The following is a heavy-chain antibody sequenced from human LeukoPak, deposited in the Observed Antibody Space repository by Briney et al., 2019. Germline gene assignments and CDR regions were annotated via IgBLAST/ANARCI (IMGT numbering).Heavy chain of an antibody. Sequence: GGSLRLSCAASGFRFNTYWMSWVRQAPGKGLEWVANIKQDGNEKYYADSVKGRFTISRDNGKNSLDLQMNSLRADDTAVYYCARTMGDYCSSTSCYGAYYYYMDVWGKGTTVTVSS. CDR2: IKQDGNEK. CDR1: GFRFNTYW. V-gene: IGHV3-7*01. CDR3: ARTMGDYCSSTSCYGAYYYYMDV. J-gene: IGHJ6*03. D-gene: IGHD2-2*01.